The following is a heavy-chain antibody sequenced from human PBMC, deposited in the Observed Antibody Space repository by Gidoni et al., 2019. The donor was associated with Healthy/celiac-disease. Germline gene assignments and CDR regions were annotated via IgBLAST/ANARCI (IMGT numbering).Heavy chain of an antibody. CDR1: GFSLSNARMG. CDR3: ARMRNSSGYYDAFDI. Sequence: QVTLQESGPVLVKPTETLPLTCTVSGFSLSNARMGVSWIRQPPGKALEWLAHIFSNDEKSYSTSLKSRLTISKDTSKSQVVLTMTNMDPVDTATYSCARMRNSSGYYDAFDIWGQGTMVTVSS. J-gene: IGHJ3*02. D-gene: IGHD3-22*01. CDR2: IFSNDEK. V-gene: IGHV2-26*01.